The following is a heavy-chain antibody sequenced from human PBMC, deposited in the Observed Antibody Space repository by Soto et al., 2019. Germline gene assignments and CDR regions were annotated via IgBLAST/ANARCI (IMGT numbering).Heavy chain of an antibody. J-gene: IGHJ6*03. CDR3: ARLPLDDYGDFLGDYMDV. V-gene: IGHV4-39*01. CDR2: IYYSGST. D-gene: IGHD4-17*01. CDR1: GGSISSSSYY. Sequence: PSETLSLTCTVSGGSISSSSYYWGWIRQPPGKGLEWIGSIYYSGSTYYNPSLKSRVTISVDTSKNQFSLKLGSVTAADTAVYYCARLPLDDYGDFLGDYMDVWGKGTTVTVSS.